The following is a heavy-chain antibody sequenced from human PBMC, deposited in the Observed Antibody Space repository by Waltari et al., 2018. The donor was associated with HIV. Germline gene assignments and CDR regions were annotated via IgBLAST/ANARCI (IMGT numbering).Heavy chain of an antibody. J-gene: IGHJ5*02. CDR1: GGPMTSSSYY. V-gene: IGHV4-39*01. Sequence: QLQLQESGPGLVKSSETLSLPCTVSGGPMTSSSYYWGWIRQTPGKGLEWIGSMSYSGSNYNNASLRSRLTISVYTSNNQFSLKFTSVTAADTAMYYCARSFSGYSNYFDPWSQGTLVTVSS. D-gene: IGHD4-4*01. CDR3: ARSFSGYSNYFDP. CDR2: MSYSGSN.